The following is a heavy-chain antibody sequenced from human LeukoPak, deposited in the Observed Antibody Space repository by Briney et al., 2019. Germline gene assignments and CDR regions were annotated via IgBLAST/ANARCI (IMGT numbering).Heavy chain of an antibody. CDR2: IYPSDSDT. CDR1: GYSFINYW. J-gene: IGHJ5*02. V-gene: IGHV5-51*01. Sequence: GESLKISCKGSGYSFINYWIGWVRQMPGKGLEWMGIIYPSDSDTRYSPSFQGQATISADKSISTAYLQWSSLKASDTAMYYCARQPRPGHLDPWGQGTLVTVSS. CDR3: ARQPRPGHLDP. D-gene: IGHD6-6*01.